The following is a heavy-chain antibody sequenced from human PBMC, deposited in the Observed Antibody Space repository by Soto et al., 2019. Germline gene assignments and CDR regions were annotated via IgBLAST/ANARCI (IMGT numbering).Heavy chain of an antibody. J-gene: IGHJ4*02. CDR3: ARCRDAFGFDS. CDR2: IHYRGRT. Sequence: PSETLSLTCNVSGGSINSGGYYWGWIRQHPGAGLEWIGYIHYRGRTSYNPSLQSRVSISLDTSGHHFSMQLTSVTAADTAVYYCARCRDAFGFDSWGQGTLVTVSS. V-gene: IGHV4-31*03. CDR1: GGSINSGGYY. D-gene: IGHD2-15*01.